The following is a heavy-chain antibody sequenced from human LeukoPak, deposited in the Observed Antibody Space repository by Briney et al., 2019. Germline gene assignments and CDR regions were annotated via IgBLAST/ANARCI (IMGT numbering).Heavy chain of an antibody. CDR1: GYTFTDYY. CDR2: VDPEDGET. D-gene: IGHD6-13*01. J-gene: IGHJ4*02. V-gene: IGHV1-69-2*01. Sequence: ASVTVSCKVSGYTFTDYYMHWVQQAPGKGLEWMGLVDPEDGETIYAEKFQGRVTITADTSTDTAYMELSSLRSEDTAVYYCATEEKDSRSFLVDYWGQGTLVTVSS. CDR3: ATEEKDSRSFLVDY.